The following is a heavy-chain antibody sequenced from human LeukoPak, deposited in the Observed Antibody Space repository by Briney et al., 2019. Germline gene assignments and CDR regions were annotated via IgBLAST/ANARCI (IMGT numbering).Heavy chain of an antibody. Sequence: GASVKVSCKASGYTFTGYYMHWVRQAPGQGLEWMGWINPNSGGTNYAQKFQSRVTMTRDTSISTAYMELSRLRSDDTAVYYCARDQENGGSGYYSYFDYWGQGTLVTVSS. V-gene: IGHV1-2*02. D-gene: IGHD3-22*01. CDR1: GYTFTGYY. CDR2: INPNSGGT. J-gene: IGHJ4*02. CDR3: ARDQENGGSGYYSYFDY.